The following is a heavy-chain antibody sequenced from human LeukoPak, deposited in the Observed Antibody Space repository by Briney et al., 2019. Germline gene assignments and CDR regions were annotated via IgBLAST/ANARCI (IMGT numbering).Heavy chain of an antibody. D-gene: IGHD3-22*01. Sequence: GGSLRLSCAASGFTFSSYGMSWVRQAPGKGLEWVSVISGSGGSTYYAASVKGRFSISRDNSKNTLYLQMNSLRAEDTAVYYCAKDSRGYQDYFDYWGQGTLVTVSS. J-gene: IGHJ4*02. CDR3: AKDSRGYQDYFDY. V-gene: IGHV3-23*01. CDR1: GFTFSSYG. CDR2: ISGSGGST.